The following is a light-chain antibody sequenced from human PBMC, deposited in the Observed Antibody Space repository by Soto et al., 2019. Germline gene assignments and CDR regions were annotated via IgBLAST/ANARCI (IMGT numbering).Light chain of an antibody. CDR1: QSFSGSY. Sequence: IVLLQFSATLSLSPGERATLSCRASQSFSGSYLAWYQQKPGQAPRLLIYGASNRATGIPDRFSGSESGTDFTLTISRLEPEDFAVYYCQQYGSSGTFGQGTKVDIK. J-gene: IGKJ1*01. CDR2: GAS. CDR3: QQYGSSGT. V-gene: IGKV3-20*01.